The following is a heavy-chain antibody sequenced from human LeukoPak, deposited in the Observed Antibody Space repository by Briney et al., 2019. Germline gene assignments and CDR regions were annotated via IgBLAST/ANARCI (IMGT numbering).Heavy chain of an antibody. CDR2: ISNDGGNK. Sequence: PAGRSLQHSCAAPGFTFSTYAMQWVRQAPGKGLEYVVVISNDGGNKFYSDSVKGRFTISRDNSKTTLYLQMNSLRTEDTAVYYCAKSRVVVDSFDIWGQGTMVTVSS. D-gene: IGHD2-2*01. J-gene: IGHJ3*02. CDR3: AKSRVVVDSFDI. CDR1: GFTFSTYA. V-gene: IGHV3-30-3*02.